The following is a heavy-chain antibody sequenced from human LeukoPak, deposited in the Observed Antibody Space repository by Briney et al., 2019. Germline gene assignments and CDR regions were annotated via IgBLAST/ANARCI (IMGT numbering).Heavy chain of an antibody. CDR1: GFTFSSYG. J-gene: IGHJ4*02. CDR2: ITSGGTTI. V-gene: IGHV3-48*01. D-gene: IGHD4-17*01. Sequence: GALRLSCAASGFTFSSYGMSWVRQAPGKGLEWVSYITSGGTTIYYADSVKGRFTISRDNAKNSLYLQMNSLRAEDTAVYYCARDYSTVTTFFDYWGQGTLVTVSS. CDR3: ARDYSTVTTFFDY.